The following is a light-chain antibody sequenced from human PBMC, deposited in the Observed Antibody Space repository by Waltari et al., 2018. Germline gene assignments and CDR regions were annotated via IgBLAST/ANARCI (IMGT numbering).Light chain of an antibody. J-gene: IGLJ2*01. CDR2: EVS. CDR3: SSYTSSSTWVV. CDR1: SSDVGSYNR. V-gene: IGLV2-18*02. Sequence: QSALTQPPSVSGSPGQSVTISCTGTSSDVGSYNRVSWYQQPPGTAPKLMIYEVSTRPSGGPVRFSGSKSGNTASRTISGLQAEDEADYYCSSYTSSSTWVVFGGGTKLTVL.